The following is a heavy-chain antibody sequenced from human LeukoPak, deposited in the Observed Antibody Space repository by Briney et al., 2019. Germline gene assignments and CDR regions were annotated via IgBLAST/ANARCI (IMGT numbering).Heavy chain of an antibody. Sequence: GGSLRLSCAASGFTFSSYSMNWVRQAPGKGLEWVSCISSSSSYVYYADSVKGRFTISRDNAKNSLYLQMNSLRAEDTAVYYCARAHNWKYGSFDFWGQGTLVTVSS. CDR3: ARAHNWKYGSFDF. J-gene: IGHJ4*02. CDR2: ISSSSSYV. D-gene: IGHD1-7*01. CDR1: GFTFSSYS. V-gene: IGHV3-21*01.